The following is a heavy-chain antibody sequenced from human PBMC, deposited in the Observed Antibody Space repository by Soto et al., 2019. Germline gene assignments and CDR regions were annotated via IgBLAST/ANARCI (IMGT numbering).Heavy chain of an antibody. CDR3: KKQEGVSRTYTGSDV. Sequence: TCGVSGGGVACNSVACDSFRQSPSRGLEWLGRAYYRSQWYYDSAVSVRSRITVIPDTSKNQFSLQLNSVTPEDTAVYFCKKQEGVSRTYTGSDVWVQGTTVTVS. D-gene: IGHD2-2*02. V-gene: IGHV6-1*01. J-gene: IGHJ6*02. CDR1: GGGVACNSVA. CDR2: AYYRSQWYY.